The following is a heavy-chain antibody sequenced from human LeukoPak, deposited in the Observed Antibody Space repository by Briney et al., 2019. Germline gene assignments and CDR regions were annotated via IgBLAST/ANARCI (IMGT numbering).Heavy chain of an antibody. CDR1: GFTFSSYA. Sequence: GGSLRLSCAASGFTFSSYAMSWVRQAPGKGLEWVSAIGGSGSSTYYADAVKGRFTISRDNSKNTLYLQMNSLRAEDTAVYYCARSLENDAFDIWGKGTMVTVSS. CDR3: ARSLENDAFDI. D-gene: IGHD1-1*01. CDR2: IGGSGSST. J-gene: IGHJ3*02. V-gene: IGHV3-23*01.